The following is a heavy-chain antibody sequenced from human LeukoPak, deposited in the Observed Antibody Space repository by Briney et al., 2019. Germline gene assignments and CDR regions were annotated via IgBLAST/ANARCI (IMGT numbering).Heavy chain of an antibody. V-gene: IGHV1-3*01. Sequence: ASVKVSCKASGYTFTSYAMHWVRQAPGQRLEWMGWINAGNGNTKYSQKFQGRVTITRDTSASTAYMELSSLRSEDTAVYYCAIDQPVAGVSNFDSWGQGTLVTVSS. CDR2: INAGNGNT. J-gene: IGHJ4*02. D-gene: IGHD6-19*01. CDR1: GYTFTSYA. CDR3: AIDQPVAGVSNFDS.